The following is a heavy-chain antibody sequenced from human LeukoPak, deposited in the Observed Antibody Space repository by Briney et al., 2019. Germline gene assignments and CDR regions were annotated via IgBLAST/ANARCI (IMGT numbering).Heavy chain of an antibody. V-gene: IGHV5-10-1*01. CDR3: ARGEGYSGSYKGY. D-gene: IGHD1-26*01. Sequence: GESLKISCKGSGYSSTSYWISWVRQMPGKGLEWMGRIDPSDSYTNYSPSFQGHVTISADKSISTAYLQWSSLKASDTAMYYCARGEGYSGSYKGYWGQGTLVTVSS. CDR2: IDPSDSYT. CDR1: GYSSTSYW. J-gene: IGHJ4*02.